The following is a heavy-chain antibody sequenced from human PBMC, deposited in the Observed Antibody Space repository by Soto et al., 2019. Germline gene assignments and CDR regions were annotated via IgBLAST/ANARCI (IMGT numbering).Heavy chain of an antibody. Sequence: QITLKESGPTLVKPTQTLTLTCTFSGFSLSPTRVGVGWIRQPPGKALEWLAVIYWDDDKRYSPSLKNRLTTPKDTSKTQVVLTMTNMDPLDTATYYCAHRRSFGSSWFYFDYWSQGTLVTVSS. D-gene: IGHD6-13*01. V-gene: IGHV2-5*02. CDR1: GFSLSPTRVG. CDR2: IYWDDDK. CDR3: AHRRSFGSSWFYFDY. J-gene: IGHJ4*02.